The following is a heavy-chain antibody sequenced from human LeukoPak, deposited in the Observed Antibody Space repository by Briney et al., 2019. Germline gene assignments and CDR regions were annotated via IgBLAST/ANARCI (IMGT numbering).Heavy chain of an antibody. Sequence: ASVKVSCKASGYTFTSYGISWVRQAPGQGLEWMGWVCPYNGITNYAQKLQGRVSLTTDTSTSTAYMELRSLRSDDTAVYFCARVESRELDYWGQGTLVTVSS. CDR2: VCPYNGIT. CDR3: ARVESRELDY. J-gene: IGHJ4*02. CDR1: GYTFTSYG. V-gene: IGHV1-18*04.